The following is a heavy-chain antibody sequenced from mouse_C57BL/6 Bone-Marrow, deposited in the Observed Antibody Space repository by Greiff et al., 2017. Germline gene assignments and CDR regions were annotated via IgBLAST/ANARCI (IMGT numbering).Heavy chain of an antibody. Sequence: QVHVKQPGAELVKPGASVKLSCKASGYTFTSYWMHWVKQRPGQGLEWIGMIHPNSGSTNYNEKFKSKATLTVDKSSSTAYMQLSSLTSEDSAVYYCARRGNGSSPYAMDYWGQGTSVTVSS. V-gene: IGHV1-64*01. CDR3: ARRGNGSSPYAMDY. D-gene: IGHD1-1*01. J-gene: IGHJ4*01. CDR2: IHPNSGST. CDR1: GYTFTSYW.